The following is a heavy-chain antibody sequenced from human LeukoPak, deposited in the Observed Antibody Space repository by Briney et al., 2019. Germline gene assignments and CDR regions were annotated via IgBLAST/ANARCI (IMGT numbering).Heavy chain of an antibody. D-gene: IGHD6-13*01. CDR3: ASRYSSSWYSPDY. CDR2: ISSSSSYI. Sequence: GSLRLSCAASGFTFSSYSMNWVRQAPGKGLEWVSSISSSSSYIYYADSVKGRFTISRDNAKNSLYLQMNSLRAEDTAVYYCASRYSSSWYSPDYWGQGTLVTVSS. CDR1: GFTFSSYS. J-gene: IGHJ4*02. V-gene: IGHV3-21*01.